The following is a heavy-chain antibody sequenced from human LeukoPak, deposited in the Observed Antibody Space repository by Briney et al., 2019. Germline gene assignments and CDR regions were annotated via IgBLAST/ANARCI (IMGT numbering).Heavy chain of an antibody. Sequence: SQTLSLTCTVSGDSISSESYFWSWIRQPAGKGLEWIGRIQSTGSTNYNPSLKSRVTISSDTSKNQFSLKVTSVTAADTAVYYCANSIDFDYGDYYFDYWGQGALVTISS. CDR3: ANSIDFDYGDYYFDY. D-gene: IGHD4-17*01. V-gene: IGHV4-61*02. J-gene: IGHJ4*02. CDR1: GDSISSESYF. CDR2: IQSTGST.